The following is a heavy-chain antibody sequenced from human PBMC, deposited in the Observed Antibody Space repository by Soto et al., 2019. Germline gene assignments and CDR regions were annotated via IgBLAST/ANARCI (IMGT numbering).Heavy chain of an antibody. Sequence: PRGSLRLSCAASGFTFSTCAMHWVRQAPGKGLEWVAVISYDGNTKYHADSVRGRFTISRDNAKNTLYLEMNSLRAEDTAVIYCARAPPRRFGGSDSWGQGTLVTVSS. V-gene: IGHV3-30-3*01. J-gene: IGHJ4*02. CDR2: ISYDGNTK. D-gene: IGHD3-10*01. CDR3: ARAPPRRFGGSDS. CDR1: GFTFSTCA.